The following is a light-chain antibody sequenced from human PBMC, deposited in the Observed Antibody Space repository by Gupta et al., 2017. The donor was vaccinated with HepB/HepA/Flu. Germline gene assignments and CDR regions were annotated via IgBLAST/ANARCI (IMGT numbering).Light chain of an antibody. Sequence: EIVLTQSPATLSLSPGERATLSCRASHSVSRYLSWYQQKPGQAPRLLIYDASNMATGIPVRFSGSGSGTDFTLTISGLEPEDFAIYSCQQCTKWPGKTFGGGTKVEIK. CDR1: HSVSRY. V-gene: IGKV3-11*01. J-gene: IGKJ4*01. CDR3: QQCTKWPGKT. CDR2: DAS.